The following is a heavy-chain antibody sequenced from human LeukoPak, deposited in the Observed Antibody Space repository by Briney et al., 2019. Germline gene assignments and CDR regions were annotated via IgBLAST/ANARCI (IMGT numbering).Heavy chain of an antibody. D-gene: IGHD3-16*02. CDR3: AGVTFGGVIDNYYMDV. CDR1: GGSISSSSYY. Sequence: PSETLSLTCTVSGGSISSSSYYWGWIRQPPGKGLEWIGSIYYSGSTYYNPSLKSRVTISVDTSKNQFSLKLSSVTAADTAVYYCAGVTFGGVIDNYYMDVWGKGTTVTVSS. J-gene: IGHJ6*03. V-gene: IGHV4-39*01. CDR2: IYYSGST.